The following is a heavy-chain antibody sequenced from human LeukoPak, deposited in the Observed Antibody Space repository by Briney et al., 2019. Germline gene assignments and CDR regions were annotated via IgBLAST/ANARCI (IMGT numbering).Heavy chain of an antibody. CDR3: ARGGRSAYGLHEFDY. J-gene: IGHJ4*02. CDR1: GYTFTGYY. V-gene: IGHV1-2*02. CDR2: INPNSGGT. Sequence: ASVKVSCKASGYTFTGYYMHWVRQAPGQGLEWMGWINPNSGGTNYAQKFQGRVTMTRDTSISTAYMELSRLRSDDTAVYYCARGGRSAYGLHEFDYWGQGTLVTVSS. D-gene: IGHD4-17*01.